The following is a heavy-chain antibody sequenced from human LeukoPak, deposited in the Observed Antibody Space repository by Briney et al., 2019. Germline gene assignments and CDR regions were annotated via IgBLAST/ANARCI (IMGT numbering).Heavy chain of an antibody. J-gene: IGHJ5*02. D-gene: IGHD1-7*01. V-gene: IGHV3-23*01. CDR3: AKDRGTVFLNYFDP. Sequence: PGGSLRLSCAGSGFTFKNYAMDWVRQAPGRGLEWVAVITGSGGTTYYADSVKGRFTTSRDNSKNTLYLEMNSLRAEDTAVYYCAKDRGTVFLNYFDPWGQGTPVTVSS. CDR2: ITGSGGTT. CDR1: GFTFKNYA.